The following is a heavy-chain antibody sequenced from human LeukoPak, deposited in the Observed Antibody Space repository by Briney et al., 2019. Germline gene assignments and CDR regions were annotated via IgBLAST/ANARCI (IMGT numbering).Heavy chain of an antibody. CDR1: GFTFSSFS. V-gene: IGHV3-21*01. CDR3: VRDPSRLEPGYFDN. Sequence: GGSLRLSCAASGFTFSSFSIHWVRLTPGKGLEWVSFISTTSSTHYGASVKGRFTLSRDNAKNSVSLPMNSLRADDTAVYYCVRDPSRLEPGYFDNWGQGVLVTVSS. D-gene: IGHD6-19*01. CDR2: ISTTSST. J-gene: IGHJ4*02.